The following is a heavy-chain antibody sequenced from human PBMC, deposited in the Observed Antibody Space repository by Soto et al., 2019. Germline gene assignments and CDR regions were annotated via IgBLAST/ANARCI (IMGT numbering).Heavy chain of an antibody. CDR2: ISYDGSNQ. CDR3: ARRTGTAPRFDY. Sequence: QVQLVESGGGVVQPGRSLRLSCSASGFTFSDFEMYWFRQAPGKGLDWVSFISYDGSNQYYAGSVKGRFTVSRDNSKNTRFLLMNSLRPEHTAVYFCARRTGTAPRFDYWGQGTLVTVSS. CDR1: GFTFSDFE. D-gene: IGHD1-7*01. J-gene: IGHJ4*02. V-gene: IGHV3-30-3*01.